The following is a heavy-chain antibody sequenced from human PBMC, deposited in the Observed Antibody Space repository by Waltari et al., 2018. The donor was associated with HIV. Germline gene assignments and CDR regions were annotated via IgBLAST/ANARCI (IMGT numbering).Heavy chain of an antibody. J-gene: IGHJ4*02. Sequence: EVQLLESGGGLVQPGGSLRLSCADSGFTFSSYAMTWVRQAPGKGLEWVSGISSNSGSTDYADSVKGRLTISRDNSKNILYLQMNSLRAEDTAVYYCAKDLGNFANDWGQGTLVTVTS. CDR1: GFTFSSYA. CDR2: ISSNSGST. D-gene: IGHD1-1*01. V-gene: IGHV3-23*01. CDR3: AKDLGNFAND.